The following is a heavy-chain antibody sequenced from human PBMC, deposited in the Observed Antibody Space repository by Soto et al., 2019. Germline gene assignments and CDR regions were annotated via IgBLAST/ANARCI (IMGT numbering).Heavy chain of an antibody. CDR3: AKRGPGVYYYYYGMDV. Sequence: RRLSCAASGFTFSSYAMSWVRQAPGKGLEWVSAISGSGGSTYYADSVKGRFTISRDNSKNTLYLQMNSLRAEDTAVYYCAKRGPGVYYYYYGMDVWGQGTTVTVSS. V-gene: IGHV3-23*01. CDR1: GFTFSSYA. J-gene: IGHJ6*02. CDR2: ISGSGGST. D-gene: IGHD3-10*01.